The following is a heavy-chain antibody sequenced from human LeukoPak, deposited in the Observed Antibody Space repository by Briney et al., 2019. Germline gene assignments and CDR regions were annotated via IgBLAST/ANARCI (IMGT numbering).Heavy chain of an antibody. Sequence: GGSLRLSCAASGFTFSSYSMNWVRQAPGKGLEWVSSISSSSSYIYYADSVKGRFTISRDNAKNSLYLQMNSLRAEDTAVYYCARDLLEKYYDSSGYWAQNWGQGTLVTVSS. CDR1: GFTFSSYS. J-gene: IGHJ4*02. CDR3: ARDLLEKYYDSSGYWAQN. V-gene: IGHV3-21*01. D-gene: IGHD3-22*01. CDR2: ISSSSSYI.